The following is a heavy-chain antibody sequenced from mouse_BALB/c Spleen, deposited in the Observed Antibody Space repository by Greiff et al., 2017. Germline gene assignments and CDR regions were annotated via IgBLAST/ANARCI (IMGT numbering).Heavy chain of an antibody. J-gene: IGHJ4*01. CDR2: ISSGSSTI. V-gene: IGHV5-17*02. CDR3: ARVGALYDGYSYYAMDY. Sequence: EVKLVESGGGLVQPGGSRKLSCAASGFTFSSFGMHWVRQDPEKGLEWVAYISSGSSTIYYADTVKGRFTISRDNPKNTLFLQMTSLRSEDTAMYYCARVGALYDGYSYYAMDYWGQGTSVTVSS. D-gene: IGHD2-3*01. CDR1: GFTFSSFG.